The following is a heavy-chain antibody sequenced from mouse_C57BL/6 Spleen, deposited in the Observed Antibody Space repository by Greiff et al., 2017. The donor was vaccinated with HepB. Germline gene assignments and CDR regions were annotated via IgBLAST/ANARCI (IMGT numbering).Heavy chain of an antibody. D-gene: IGHD2-3*01. CDR3: ARYLRWLSFAY. Sequence: EVQLQQSGPELVKPGASVKISCKASGYTFTDYYMNWVKQSHGKSLEWIGDINPNNGGTSYNQKFKGKATLTVDKSSSTAYMELRSLTSEDSAVYYCARYLRWLSFAYWGQGTLVTVSA. V-gene: IGHV1-26*01. CDR2: INPNNGGT. CDR1: GYTFTDYY. J-gene: IGHJ3*01.